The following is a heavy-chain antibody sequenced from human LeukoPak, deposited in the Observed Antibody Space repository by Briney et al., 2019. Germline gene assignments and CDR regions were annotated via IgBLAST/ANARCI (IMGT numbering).Heavy chain of an antibody. J-gene: IGHJ4*02. CDR2: IYYSGSI. V-gene: IGHV4-59*01. Sequence: SETLSLTCTVSGASISSYYWTWVRQPPGKELEEVGHIYYSGSIYYNPPLESRVTISIDTSESQFSLKLASLTAADTAVYFCAGLQVGATALDHWGQGTLVTVSS. D-gene: IGHD1-26*01. CDR1: GASISSYY. CDR3: AGLQVGATALDH.